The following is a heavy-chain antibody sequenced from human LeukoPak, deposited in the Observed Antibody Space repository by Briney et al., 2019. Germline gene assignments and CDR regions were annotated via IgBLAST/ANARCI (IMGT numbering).Heavy chain of an antibody. J-gene: IGHJ2*01. D-gene: IGHD6-19*01. CDR2: ITSSSSTI. Sequence: PGGSLRLSCAAPGFTFSSYSMNWVRQAPGKGLEWVSYITSSSSTIYNADSVKGRFTISRDNAKNSLYLQMNSLRDEDTAVYYCARDAGYSSGWSHWYFDLWGRGTLVTVSS. V-gene: IGHV3-48*02. CDR1: GFTFSSYS. CDR3: ARDAGYSSGWSHWYFDL.